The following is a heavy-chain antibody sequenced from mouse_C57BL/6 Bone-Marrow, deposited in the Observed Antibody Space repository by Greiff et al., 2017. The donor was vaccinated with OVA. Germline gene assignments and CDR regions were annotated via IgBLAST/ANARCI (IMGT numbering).Heavy chain of an antibody. CDR3: ARAPGTWFAY. CDR2: ISAGGSYT. Sequence: EVLLVESGGGLVKPGGSLKLSCAASGFTFSSYAMSWVRQTPEQRLEWVATISAGGSYTYYTDNVKGRFTISRDNAKNNLYLQMSHLKSEDTAMYYCARAPGTWFAYWGQGTLVTVSA. J-gene: IGHJ3*01. V-gene: IGHV5-4*01. CDR1: GFTFSSYA.